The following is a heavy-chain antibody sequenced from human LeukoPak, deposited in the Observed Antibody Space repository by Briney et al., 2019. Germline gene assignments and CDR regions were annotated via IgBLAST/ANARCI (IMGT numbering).Heavy chain of an antibody. J-gene: IGHJ6*02. Sequence: PGGSLRLSCAASGFTFDDYAMHWVRQAPGKGLEWVSLISGDGGSTYYADSVKGRFTISRDNSKNSLYLQMNSLRTEDTALYYCAKDILRGPYYYYGMDVWGQGTTVTVSS. D-gene: IGHD3-10*01. CDR2: ISGDGGST. CDR1: GFTFDDYA. V-gene: IGHV3-43*02. CDR3: AKDILRGPYYYYGMDV.